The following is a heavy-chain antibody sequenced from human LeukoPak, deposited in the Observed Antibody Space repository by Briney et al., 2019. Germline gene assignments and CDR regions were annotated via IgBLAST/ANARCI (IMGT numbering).Heavy chain of an antibody. CDR1: GGSISSSNW. Sequence: SETLSLTCAVSGGSISSSNWWSWVRQPPGKGLEWIGEIYHSGSTNYNPSLKSRVTISVDKSKNQFSLKLSSVTAADTAVYYCARGRDSSGYYYGFDYWGQGTLVTVSS. D-gene: IGHD3-22*01. CDR2: IYHSGST. V-gene: IGHV4-4*02. J-gene: IGHJ4*02. CDR3: ARGRDSSGYYYGFDY.